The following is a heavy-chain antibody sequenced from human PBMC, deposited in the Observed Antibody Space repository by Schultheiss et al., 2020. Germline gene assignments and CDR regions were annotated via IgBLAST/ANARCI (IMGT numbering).Heavy chain of an antibody. Sequence: SETLSLTCTVSGGSISSYYWSWIRQPPGKGLEWIGYIYYSGSTNYNPSLKSRVTISVDTSKNQFSLKLSSVTAADTAVYYCAKGVRGVISAFDIWGQGTM. CDR2: IYYSGST. J-gene: IGHJ3*02. V-gene: IGHV4-59*12. D-gene: IGHD3-10*01. CDR3: AKGVRGVISAFDI. CDR1: GGSISSYY.